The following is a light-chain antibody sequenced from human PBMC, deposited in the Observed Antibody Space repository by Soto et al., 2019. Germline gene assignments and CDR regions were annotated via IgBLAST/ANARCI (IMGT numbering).Light chain of an antibody. CDR1: QSVSSSQ. CDR3: QQYGNSQGS. V-gene: IGKV3-20*01. CDR2: GAY. Sequence: EIVLTQSPGTLSLSPGERATLSCRASQSVSSSQLAWYQQKPGQAPRLLIYGAYRRATGIPDRFSGSGSERDFHLTISRLEPEDFAVYYCQQYGNSQGSFCPGTKVDIK. J-gene: IGKJ3*01.